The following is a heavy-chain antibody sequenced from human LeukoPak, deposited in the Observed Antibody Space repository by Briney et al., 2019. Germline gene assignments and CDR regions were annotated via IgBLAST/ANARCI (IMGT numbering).Heavy chain of an antibody. Sequence: PGGSLRLSCAASAFTFSGYSMNWVRQAPGKGLEWVSYISPSATTIYYADSVKGRFTISRDNSKNTLYLQMNSLRAEDTAVYYCARDARLYDYDFWSGYSHFDYWGQGTLVTVSS. CDR3: ARDARLYDYDFWSGYSHFDY. D-gene: IGHD3-3*01. J-gene: IGHJ4*02. CDR2: ISPSATTI. V-gene: IGHV3-48*01. CDR1: AFTFSGYS.